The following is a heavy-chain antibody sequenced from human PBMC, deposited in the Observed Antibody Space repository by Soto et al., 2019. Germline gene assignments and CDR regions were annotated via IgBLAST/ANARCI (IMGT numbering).Heavy chain of an antibody. Sequence: QVQLQESGPGLVKPSGTLSLTCAVSGGSISSGDWCWSWVRQSPGKVLEWIGEIYYSGSTTYNPSLKSRVTISVDKSGNQFSLRLSSVTAADTAVYYCVRRGCDSIFGSLDYWGQGTLVTVSS. V-gene: IGHV4-4*02. CDR2: IYYSGST. J-gene: IGHJ4*02. CDR3: VRRGCDSIFGSLDY. CDR1: GGSISSGDW. D-gene: IGHD2-21*02.